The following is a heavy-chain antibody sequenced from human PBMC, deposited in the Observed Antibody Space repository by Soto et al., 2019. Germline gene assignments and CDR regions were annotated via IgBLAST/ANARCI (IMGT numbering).Heavy chain of an antibody. CDR2: IYRGGSTV. CDR3: AKKIVGTTGHAFDV. D-gene: IGHD1-26*01. J-gene: IGHJ6*02. Sequence: QVQLVETGGGLVKPGGSLRLSCAASGFTFSDFHMIWVRQAPGKGMEWISYIYRGGSTVSYADSVQGRFTISRDNAKNSLYLQLDTLRVDDTGVYDCAKKIVGTTGHAFDVWGQGNTVTIPS. V-gene: IGHV3-11*01. CDR1: GFTFSDFH.